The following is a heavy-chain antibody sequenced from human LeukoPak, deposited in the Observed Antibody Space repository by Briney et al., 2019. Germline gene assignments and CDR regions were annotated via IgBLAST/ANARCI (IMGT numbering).Heavy chain of an antibody. J-gene: IGHJ5*02. CDR1: GGTFSSYA. CDR3: ARSSSGFDFNNWFDP. Sequence: GASVKVSCKASGGTFSSYAISWVRQAPGQGLEWMGRIIPIFGIANYAQKFQGRVTITADKSTSTVYMELSSLRSEDTAVYYCARSSSGFDFNNWFDPWGQGTLVTVSS. V-gene: IGHV1-69*04. D-gene: IGHD5-12*01. CDR2: IIPIFGIA.